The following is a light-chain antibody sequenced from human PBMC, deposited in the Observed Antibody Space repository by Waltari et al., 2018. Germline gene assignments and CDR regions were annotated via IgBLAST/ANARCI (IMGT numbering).Light chain of an antibody. CDR2: DVN. CDR1: SSDVGGYNF. Sequence: SITISCTGTSSDVGGYNFVSWYQQHPGKAPKLMIYDVNNRPSGVSNRFSGSKSGNTASLTISGLQAEDEADYFCSSYTISSTWVFGGGTNLTVL. V-gene: IGLV2-14*03. J-gene: IGLJ3*02. CDR3: SSYTISSTWV.